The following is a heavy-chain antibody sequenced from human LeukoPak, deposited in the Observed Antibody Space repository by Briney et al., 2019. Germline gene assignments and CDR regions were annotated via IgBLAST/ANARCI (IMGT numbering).Heavy chain of an antibody. D-gene: IGHD5-18*01. V-gene: IGHV3-23*01. CDR2: ISGSGGSP. CDR1: GFTFSTYA. CDR3: AKDSADTARLNAFDI. J-gene: IGHJ3*02. Sequence: PGGSLRLSCAASGFTFSTYAMSWVRQAPGKGLEWVSTISGSGGSPYYADSVKGRFTISGDNSKNTLYLQMDSLRAEDTAVYYCAKDSADTARLNAFDIWGQGTMVTVSS.